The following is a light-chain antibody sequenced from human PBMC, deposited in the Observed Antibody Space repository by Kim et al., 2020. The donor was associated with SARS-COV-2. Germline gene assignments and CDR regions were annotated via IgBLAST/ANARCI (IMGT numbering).Light chain of an antibody. CDR3: QQYNSYTSWT. V-gene: IGKV1-5*03. Sequence: SLGGRGPTTCRPSRSSISCFSWYQQKPAKAPQLLIYYASSLESGGASRFSGSGSGTEFSLTISSLQPDDFAAYYCQQYNSYTSWTFGQGTKVDIK. CDR1: RSSISC. CDR2: YAS. J-gene: IGKJ1*01.